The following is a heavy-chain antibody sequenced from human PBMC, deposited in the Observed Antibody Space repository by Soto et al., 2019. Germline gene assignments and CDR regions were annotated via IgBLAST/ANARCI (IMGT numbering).Heavy chain of an antibody. V-gene: IGHV3-73*01. CDR1: GFTFSGSA. CDR3: TRHLQDY. CDR2: IRSKANSYAT. Sequence: EVQLVESGGGLVQPGGSLKLSCAASGFTFSGSAMHWVRQASGKGLEWVGRIRSKANSYATAYAASVKGRFTISRDDSXXXXXLXXXXXKXEDXAVXYCTRHLQDYWGQGTLVTVSS. J-gene: IGHJ4*02.